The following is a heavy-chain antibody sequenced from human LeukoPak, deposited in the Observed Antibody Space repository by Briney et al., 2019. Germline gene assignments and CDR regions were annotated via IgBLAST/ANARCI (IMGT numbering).Heavy chain of an antibody. D-gene: IGHD4-17*01. CDR2: ISCEGDNN. V-gene: IGHV3-30-3*02. J-gene: IGHJ4*02. Sequence: GRSLTLSCAASGFTFSNSIMHWVRQAPGKGLEWVAVISCEGDNNYYADAVKGRFTISRDNSKNTLYLQMNSLRAEDTAVYYCAKRPSDYGDYVSYFDYWGQGTLVTVSS. CDR3: AKRPSDYGDYVSYFDY. CDR1: GFTFSNSI.